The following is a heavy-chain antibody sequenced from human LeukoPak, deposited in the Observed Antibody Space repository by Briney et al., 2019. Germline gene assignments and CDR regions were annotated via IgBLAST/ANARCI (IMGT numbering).Heavy chain of an antibody. Sequence: PGGSLRLSCAASGFTFSDYYMSWIRQAPGKGLEWGSYISSSSSYTNYADSVKGRFTISRDNAKNSLYLQMNSLRAEDTAVYYCARGEGSSARDYYFDYWGQGTLVTVPS. CDR2: ISSSSSYT. D-gene: IGHD6-6*01. CDR1: GFTFSDYY. J-gene: IGHJ4*02. CDR3: ARGEGSSARDYYFDY. V-gene: IGHV3-11*06.